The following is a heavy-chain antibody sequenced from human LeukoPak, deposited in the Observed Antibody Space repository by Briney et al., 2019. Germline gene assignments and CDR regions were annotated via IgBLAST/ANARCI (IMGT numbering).Heavy chain of an antibody. V-gene: IGHV3-48*03. CDR1: GFTFSSYE. D-gene: IGHD6-19*01. CDR2: ISSSGSTI. J-gene: IGHJ2*01. Sequence: GGPLRLSCAASGFTFSSYEMNWVRQAPGKGLEWVSYISSSGSTIYYADSVKGRFTISRDNAKNSLYLQMNSLRAEDTAVYYCARDAAVGYFDLWGRGTLVTVSS. CDR3: ARDAAVGYFDL.